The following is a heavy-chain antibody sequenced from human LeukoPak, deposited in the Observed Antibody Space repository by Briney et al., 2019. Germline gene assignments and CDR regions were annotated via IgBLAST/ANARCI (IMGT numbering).Heavy chain of an antibody. CDR3: AKAISGIAVAGTFDY. J-gene: IGHJ4*02. CDR2: ISSSGSTI. D-gene: IGHD6-19*01. CDR1: GFTFSDYY. V-gene: IGHV3-11*01. Sequence: GGSLRLSCAASGFTFSDYYMSWIRQAPGKGLEWVSYISSSGSTIYYADSVKGRFTISRDNAKNSLYLQMNSLRAEDTAVYYCAKAISGIAVAGTFDYWGQGTLVTVSS.